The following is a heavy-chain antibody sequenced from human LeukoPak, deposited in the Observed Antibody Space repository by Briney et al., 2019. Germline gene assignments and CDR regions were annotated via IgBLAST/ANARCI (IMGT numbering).Heavy chain of an antibody. CDR1: GGSISSGGYS. D-gene: IGHD3-22*01. V-gene: IGHV4-30-2*01. J-gene: IGHJ4*02. CDR2: IYHSGST. Sequence: SETLSLTCAVSGGSISSGGYSWSWIRQPPGKGPEWIGYIYHSGSTYYNPSLKSRVTISVDRSKNQFSLKLSSVTAADTAVYYCARGDSSGYYRYFDYWGQGTLVTVSS. CDR3: ARGDSSGYYRYFDY.